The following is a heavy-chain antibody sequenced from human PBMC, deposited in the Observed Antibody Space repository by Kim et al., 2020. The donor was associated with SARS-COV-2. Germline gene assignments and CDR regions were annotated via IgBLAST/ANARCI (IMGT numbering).Heavy chain of an antibody. Sequence: TPSLRGRFTISVDTSKNQFSLKLSSVTAADTAVYYCARAMLMQSEYYFDYWGQGTLVTVSS. J-gene: IGHJ4*02. V-gene: IGHV4-59*01. D-gene: IGHD3-10*02. CDR3: ARAMLMQSEYYFDY.